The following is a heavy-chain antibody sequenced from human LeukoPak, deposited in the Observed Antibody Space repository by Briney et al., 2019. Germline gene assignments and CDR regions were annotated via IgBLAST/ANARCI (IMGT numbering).Heavy chain of an antibody. Sequence: SVKVSCKASGGTFSSYAISWVRQAPGQGLEWMGSIIPMFGTMYHAQMFQGRVTITTDESTSTAYMELSSLRSEDTAVYYCVRAEWFGELWGWGQGTLVTVSS. D-gene: IGHD3-10*01. J-gene: IGHJ4*02. V-gene: IGHV1-69*05. CDR1: GGTFSSYA. CDR3: VRAEWFGELWG. CDR2: IIPMFGTM.